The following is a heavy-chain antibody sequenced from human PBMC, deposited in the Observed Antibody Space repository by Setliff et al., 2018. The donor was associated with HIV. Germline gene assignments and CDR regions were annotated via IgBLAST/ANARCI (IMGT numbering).Heavy chain of an antibody. CDR1: GLTLSNYE. CDR2: ITSSGSTI. D-gene: IGHD2-21*02. J-gene: IGHJ4*02. V-gene: IGHV3-48*03. Sequence: GGSLRLSCAASGLTLSNYEINWVRQAPGKGLEWVAYITSSGSTIDYADSVQGRFTLSRDNAKNSLYLQMNSLRAEDTAVYYCARGTGPSGCAGDCYHDWGQGTLVTVSS. CDR3: ARGTGPSGCAGDCYHD.